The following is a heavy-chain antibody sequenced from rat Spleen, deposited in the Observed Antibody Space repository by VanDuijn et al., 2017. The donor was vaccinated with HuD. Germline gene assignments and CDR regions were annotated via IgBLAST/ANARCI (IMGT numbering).Heavy chain of an antibody. J-gene: IGHJ2*01. CDR3: TRAIYTTDYYYAKGYYVMDA. V-gene: IGHV5-25*01. Sequence: EVQLVESGGGLVQPGRSLKLSCAASGFTFSNYGMAWVRRTPTKGLEWVAYISAGGDNTYYRDSVKGRFTISRDKAKSTLYLQMNSLRSEDTATYYCTRAIYTTDYYYAKGYYVMDAWGQGVMVTVSS. D-gene: IGHD1-6*01. CDR2: ISAGGDNT. CDR1: GFTFSNYG.